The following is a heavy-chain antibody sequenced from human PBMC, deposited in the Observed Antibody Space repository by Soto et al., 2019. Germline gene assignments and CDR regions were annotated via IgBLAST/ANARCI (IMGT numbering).Heavy chain of an antibody. CDR2: INPNSGGT. D-gene: IGHD6-13*01. V-gene: IGHV1-2*04. Sequence: ASVKVSCKASGYTFTGYYMHWVRQAPGQGLEWMGWINPNSGGTNYAQKFQGWATMTRDTSISTAYMELSRLRSDDTAVYYCARDRGGIAAAGSDYYYYGMDVWGQGTTVTVSS. CDR1: GYTFTGYY. J-gene: IGHJ6*02. CDR3: ARDRGGIAAAGSDYYYYGMDV.